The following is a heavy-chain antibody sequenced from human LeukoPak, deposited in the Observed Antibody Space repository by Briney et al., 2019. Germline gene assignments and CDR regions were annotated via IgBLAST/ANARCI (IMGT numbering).Heavy chain of an antibody. CDR2: ISWNSGSI. CDR3: AREGASGSYYLDY. D-gene: IGHD1-26*01. V-gene: IGHV3-9*01. CDR1: GFTFDDYA. J-gene: IGHJ4*02. Sequence: GGSLRLSCAASGFTFDDYAMHWVRQAPGKGLEWVSGISWNSGSIGYADSVKGRFTISRDNSKNTLYLQMNSLRAEDTAVYYCAREGASGSYYLDYWGQGTLVTVSS.